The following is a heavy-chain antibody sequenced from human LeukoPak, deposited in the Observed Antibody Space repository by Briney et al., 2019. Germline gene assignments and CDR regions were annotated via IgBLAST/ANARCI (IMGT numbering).Heavy chain of an antibody. CDR2: LGWNGDII. Sequence: PGRSLRRSCAASGFTFDDYSMHWVRQSPGKGLEWLSGLGWNGDIIDYADSVKGRFTISRDNAKNSLYLQMDSLKTEDTALYYCAKGSLIAASGTLFDFWGQGTRVTVSS. CDR1: GFTFDDYS. D-gene: IGHD6-13*01. V-gene: IGHV3-9*01. J-gene: IGHJ4*02. CDR3: AKGSLIAASGTLFDF.